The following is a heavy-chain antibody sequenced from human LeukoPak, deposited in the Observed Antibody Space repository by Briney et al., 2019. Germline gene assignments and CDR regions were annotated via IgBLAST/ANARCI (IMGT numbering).Heavy chain of an antibody. CDR3: VRSLGSGWYDY. CDR2: IWYDGSNK. J-gene: IGHJ4*02. CDR1: GFTFSSYG. V-gene: IGHV3-33*01. D-gene: IGHD6-19*01. Sequence: GRSLRLSCAASGFTFSSYGMHWVRQAPGKGLEWVAVIWYDGSNKYYADSVKGRFTISRDNSKNTLYLQMNSLRAEDTAVYYCVRSLGSGWYDYWGQGTLVTVSS.